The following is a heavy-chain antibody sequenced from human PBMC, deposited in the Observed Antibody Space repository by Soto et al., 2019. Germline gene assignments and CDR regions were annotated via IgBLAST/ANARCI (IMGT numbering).Heavy chain of an antibody. D-gene: IGHD1-26*01. J-gene: IGHJ5*02. V-gene: IGHV4-59*08. CDR1: GGSISSYY. CDR2: IYYSGST. CDR3: ATSRGGGFDP. Sequence: QVQLQESGPGLVKPSETLSLTCTVSGGSISSYYWSWIRQPPGKGLEWIGYIYYSGSTNYNPSLKCRVTISVDTSKNQFSLKLSSVTAADTAVYYCATSRGGGFDPWGQGTLVTVSS.